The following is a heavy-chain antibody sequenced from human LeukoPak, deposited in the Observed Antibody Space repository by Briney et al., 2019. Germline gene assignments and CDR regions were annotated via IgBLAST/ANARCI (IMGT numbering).Heavy chain of an antibody. J-gene: IGHJ4*02. CDR3: ARHLSSITSCPHY. Sequence: GESLKISWKGSGYSLTTYWIAWVRQMPGKGLEWMGVIYPGNSDITYSPSFQGQVTISVDKSISTAYLQWSSLKASDTAIYYCARHLSSITSCPHYWGQGTLVTVSS. CDR1: GYSLTTYW. V-gene: IGHV5-51*01. CDR2: IYPGNSDI. D-gene: IGHD2-2*01.